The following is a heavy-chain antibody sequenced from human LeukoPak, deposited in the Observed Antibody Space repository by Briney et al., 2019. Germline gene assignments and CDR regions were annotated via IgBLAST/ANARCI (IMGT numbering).Heavy chain of an antibody. V-gene: IGHV1-18*01. D-gene: IGHD1-1*01. CDR3: ARDRLEYKGNWFPWFDP. J-gene: IGHJ5*02. CDR1: GYGFSSYG. CDR2: IDAHNGNT. Sequence: ASVKVSCKASGYGFSSYGINWVRQAPGQGPEWMGWIDAHNGNTNYAHKFRGRVFTTTEASTNTAYMDLRSLRFDDTAVYYCARDRLEYKGNWFPWFDPWGQGTLVTVSS.